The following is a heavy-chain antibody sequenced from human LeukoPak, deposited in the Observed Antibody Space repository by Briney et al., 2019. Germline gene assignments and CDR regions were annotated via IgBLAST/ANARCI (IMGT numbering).Heavy chain of an antibody. V-gene: IGHV4-59*01. CDR3: AGSIFGYPWFDP. CDR2: VFHTGHT. J-gene: IGHJ5*02. D-gene: IGHD3-9*01. CDR1: AGISSFY. Sequence: SGTLSLTCTVSAGISSFYWSWLRQPPGKGLEWIGYVFHTGHTNYNPSLKSRVTMSIDPSKDQFSLEVTSVTAADTAVYYCAGSIFGYPWFDPWGQGTLVTVSS.